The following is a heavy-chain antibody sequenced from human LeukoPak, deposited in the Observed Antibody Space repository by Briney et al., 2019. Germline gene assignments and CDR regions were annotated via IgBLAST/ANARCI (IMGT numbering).Heavy chain of an antibody. CDR2: IKPDGSEK. D-gene: IGHD5-12*01. Sequence: GGSLRLSCAASGFTFSDYWMTWVRQAPGKGLEWVANIKPDGSEKYYADSVKGRFTISRDNSKNTLYLQMNSLRAEDTAVYYCAKSAWLRSYYFDYWGQGTLVTVSS. CDR1: GFTFSDYW. V-gene: IGHV3-7*01. J-gene: IGHJ4*02. CDR3: AKSAWLRSYYFDY.